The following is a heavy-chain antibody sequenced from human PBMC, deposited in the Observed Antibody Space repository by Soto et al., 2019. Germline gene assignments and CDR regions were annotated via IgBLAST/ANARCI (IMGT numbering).Heavy chain of an antibody. D-gene: IGHD4-17*01. J-gene: IGHJ3*02. V-gene: IGHV1-58*02. Sequence: SVKVSCKASGFTFTSSAMQWVRQARGQRLEWIRWIVVGSGNTNYAQKFQERVTITRDMSTSTAYMELSSLRSEDTAVYYCAALAPVYGDDELDAFDIWGQGTMVTVSS. CDR2: IVVGSGNT. CDR3: AALAPVYGDDELDAFDI. CDR1: GFTFTSSA.